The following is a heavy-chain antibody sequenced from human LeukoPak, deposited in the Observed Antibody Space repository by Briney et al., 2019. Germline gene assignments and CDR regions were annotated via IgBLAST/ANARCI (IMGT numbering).Heavy chain of an antibody. Sequence: GGSLRLSCEVSGFTFSAYWMSWVRQPPGKGLEFVANIHQDGSEIHYVDSVRGRFTIFRDNVKSSLYLQMNSLRAEDEAIYYCTRVGSSWDLLDYWGRGTLVTVSS. D-gene: IGHD6-13*01. CDR3: TRVGSSWDLLDY. CDR2: IHQDGSEI. CDR1: GFTFSAYW. J-gene: IGHJ4*02. V-gene: IGHV3-7*01.